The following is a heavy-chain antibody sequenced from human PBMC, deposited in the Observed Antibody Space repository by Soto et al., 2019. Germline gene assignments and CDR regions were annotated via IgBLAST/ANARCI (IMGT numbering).Heavy chain of an antibody. V-gene: IGHV3-7*04. Sequence: PGGSLRLSCAASGFTFSSYWMSWVRQAPGKGLEWVANIKQDGSEKYYVDSVKGRFTISRDNAKNSLYLQMNSLRAEDTAVYYCASETRYCSSTSCLASDALDIWGQGTMVTVSS. CDR3: ASETRYCSSTSCLASDALDI. CDR1: GFTFSSYW. CDR2: IKQDGSEK. D-gene: IGHD2-2*01. J-gene: IGHJ3*02.